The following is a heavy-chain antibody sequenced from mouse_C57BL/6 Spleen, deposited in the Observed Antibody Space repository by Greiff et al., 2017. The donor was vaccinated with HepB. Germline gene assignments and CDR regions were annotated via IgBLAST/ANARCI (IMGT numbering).Heavy chain of an antibody. CDR3: AGCNHWFDY. V-gene: IGHV5-4*03. CDR1: GFTFSSYA. D-gene: IGHD2-1*01. Sequence: EVKLVESGGGLVKPGGSLKLSCAASGFTFSSYAMSWVRQTPEKRLEWVATISDGGSYTYYPDNVKGRFTISRDNAKNNLYLQMRHLKSEDTAMYYCAGCNHWFDYWGQGTTLTVSS. J-gene: IGHJ2*01. CDR2: ISDGGSYT.